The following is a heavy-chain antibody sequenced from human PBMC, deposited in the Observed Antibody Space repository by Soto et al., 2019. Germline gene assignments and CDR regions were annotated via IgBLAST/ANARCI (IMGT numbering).Heavy chain of an antibody. V-gene: IGHV1-24*01. Sequence: ASVKVSCKVSGYTLTELSMHWVRQAPGKGLEWMGGFDPEDGETIYAQKFQGRVTMTEDTSTDTAYMELSSLRSEDTAVYYCATKYSSGWPGGWFDPWGQGTLVTVSS. CDR1: GYTLTELS. CDR2: FDPEDGET. CDR3: ATKYSSGWPGGWFDP. D-gene: IGHD6-19*01. J-gene: IGHJ5*02.